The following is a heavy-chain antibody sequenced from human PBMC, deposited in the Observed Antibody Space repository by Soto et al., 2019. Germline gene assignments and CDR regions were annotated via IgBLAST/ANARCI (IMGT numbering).Heavy chain of an antibody. CDR3: TRREGAARPGAFEI. D-gene: IGHD6-6*01. CDR2: VYYNGIT. J-gene: IGHJ3*02. CDR1: GGSINNHY. Sequence: PSETLSLTCTVSGGSINNHYWSWIRQPPGKGLEWLGYVYYNGITNYNPSLKSRVTMSVDTSKNQFSLKLSSLTAADTAVYYCTRREGAARPGAFEISGQGTMVTVSS. V-gene: IGHV4-59*08.